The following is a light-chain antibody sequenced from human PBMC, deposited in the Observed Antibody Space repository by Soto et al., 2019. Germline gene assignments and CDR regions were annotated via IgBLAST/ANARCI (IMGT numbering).Light chain of an antibody. CDR1: QSVSDNQ. Sequence: IVLTQSPGTLSLSPGGKASLSCRASQSVSDNQLAWYQQKTGQAPRLLIHGASSRAAGIPDRFSGSGSGTDFSLTSSRLEPEDIATYYCQQYDNLPQTFGQGTKLEIK. J-gene: IGKJ2*01. CDR2: GAS. CDR3: QQYDNLPQT. V-gene: IGKV3-20*01.